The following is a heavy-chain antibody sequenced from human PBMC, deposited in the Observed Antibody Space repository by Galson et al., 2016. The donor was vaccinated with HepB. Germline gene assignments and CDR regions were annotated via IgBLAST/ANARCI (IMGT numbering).Heavy chain of an antibody. D-gene: IGHD3-9*01. Sequence: SLRLSCAASRINFSGFPMHWVRQAPGKGLEWVAVISADESKKLYADSVMGRFTVSRDNSKNTLSLQMNSLRAEDTAVYYCARDRGFSDWLPIAAHYYGMDVGGRGTAVTVSS. CDR3: ARDRGFSDWLPIAAHYYGMDV. CDR1: RINFSGFP. V-gene: IGHV3-30*04. J-gene: IGHJ6*02. CDR2: ISADESKK.